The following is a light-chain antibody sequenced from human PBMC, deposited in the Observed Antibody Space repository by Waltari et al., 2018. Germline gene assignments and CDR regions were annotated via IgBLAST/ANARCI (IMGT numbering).Light chain of an antibody. V-gene: IGKV1-NL1*01. Sequence: DIQMTTSPSSLSAAVGDRVTITCRASEDISKSLAWYQQKPVKAPKLLFYATSRMGSGVPGRFSGGGSGTDYTLTISGLQPEDFATYYCQQYYTSLLTFGGGTKVEVK. J-gene: IGKJ4*01. CDR2: ATS. CDR3: QQYYTSLLT. CDR1: EDISKS.